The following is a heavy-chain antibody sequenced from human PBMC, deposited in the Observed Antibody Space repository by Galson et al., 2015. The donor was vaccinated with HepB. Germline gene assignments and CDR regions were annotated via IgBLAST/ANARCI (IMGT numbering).Heavy chain of an antibody. Sequence: SLRLSCAASGFTFSSYAMSWVRQAPGKGLEYVSTISSNGGSTYYADSVKGRFTVSRDNSKNTLYLQMSSLRAEDTAVYYCVKGGYSTSSGWFDPWGQGTLVTVSS. CDR2: ISSNGGST. CDR3: VKGGYSTSSGWFDP. CDR1: GFTFSSYA. D-gene: IGHD6-6*01. V-gene: IGHV3-64D*06. J-gene: IGHJ5*02.